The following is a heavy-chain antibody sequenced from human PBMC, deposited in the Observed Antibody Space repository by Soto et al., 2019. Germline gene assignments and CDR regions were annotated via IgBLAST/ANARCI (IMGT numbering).Heavy chain of an antibody. CDR1: GFTFSSYG. V-gene: IGHV3-30*18. CDR2: ISYDGSNK. D-gene: IGHD3-10*01. J-gene: IGHJ3*02. Sequence: QVQLVESGGGVVQPGRSLRLSCAASGFTFSSYGMHWVRQAPGKGLEWVAVISYDGSNKYYADSVKGRFTISRDNSKNTLYLQMNSLRAKDTAVYYCAKVYGSGSYSAVAFDIWGQGTMVTVSS. CDR3: AKVYGSGSYSAVAFDI.